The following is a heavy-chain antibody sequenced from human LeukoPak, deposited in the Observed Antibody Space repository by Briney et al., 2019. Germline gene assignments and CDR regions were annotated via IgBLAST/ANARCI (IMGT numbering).Heavy chain of an antibody. V-gene: IGHV4-30-2*01. CDR3: ARDCSSTSCPN. J-gene: IGHJ4*02. Sequence: SETLSLTCTVSGGSISSGGYYWSWIRQPPGKGLEWIGYIYHSGSTYYNPSLKSRVTISVDRTKNQFSLKLSSVTAADTAVYYCARDCSSTSCPNWGQGTLVTVSS. D-gene: IGHD2-2*01. CDR2: IYHSGST. CDR1: GGSISSGGYY.